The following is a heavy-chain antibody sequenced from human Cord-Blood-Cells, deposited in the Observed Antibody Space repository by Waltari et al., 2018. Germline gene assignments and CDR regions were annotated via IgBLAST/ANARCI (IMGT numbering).Heavy chain of an antibody. J-gene: IGHJ4*02. V-gene: IGHV3-7*01. CDR2: IKQDGSEK. CDR3: AREVLWGNDY. Sequence: EVQLVESGGGLVQPGGSLRLSCAASGFTFSSYGMSWVRQAPGKGLEWVANIKQDGSEKYYVDSVKGRFTISRDNAKNSLYLQMNSLRAEDTAVYYCAREVLWGNDYWGQGTLVTVSS. D-gene: IGHD1-26*01. CDR1: GFTFSSYG.